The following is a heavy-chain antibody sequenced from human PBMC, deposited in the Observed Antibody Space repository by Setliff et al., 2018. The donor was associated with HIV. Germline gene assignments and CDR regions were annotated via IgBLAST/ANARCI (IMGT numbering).Heavy chain of an antibody. CDR1: GASISSSSHH. CDR2: IYYTGST. V-gene: IGHV4-39*07. CDR3: ARGTAYYNFWSGYSQDYYYYMDV. D-gene: IGHD3-3*01. Sequence: SETLSLTCTVSGASISSSSHHWAWIRQPPGKGLEYIGNIYYTGSTHHNPSLKSRVTISVDTSKNQFSLKLSSVTAADTAVYYCARGTAYYNFWSGYSQDYYYYMDVWGKGTTVTVSS. J-gene: IGHJ6*03.